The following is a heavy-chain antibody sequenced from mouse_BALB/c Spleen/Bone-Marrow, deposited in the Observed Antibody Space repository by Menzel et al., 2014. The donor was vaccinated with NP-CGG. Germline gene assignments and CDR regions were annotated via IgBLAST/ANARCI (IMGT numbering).Heavy chain of an antibody. V-gene: IGHV7-3*02. CDR1: GFTFTDYY. CDR3: ARDRNYDINWYFDV. CDR2: IRNKANGYTT. D-gene: IGHD1-1*01. Sequence: EVMLVESGGGLVQPGGSLRLSCATSGFTFTDYYVSWVRQPPGKALEWLGFIRNKANGYTTEYSASVKSRFTISRDNSQSILYLQMNTLRTEDSATYYCARDRNYDINWYFDVWGAGTTVTVSS. J-gene: IGHJ1*01.